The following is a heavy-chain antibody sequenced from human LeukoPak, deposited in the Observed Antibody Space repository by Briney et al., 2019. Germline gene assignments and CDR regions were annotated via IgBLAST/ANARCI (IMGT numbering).Heavy chain of an antibody. CDR3: ARDRRIVGATVAFDI. CDR1: GGSISSSSYY. J-gene: IGHJ3*02. D-gene: IGHD1-26*01. CDR2: IYYSGST. V-gene: IGHV4-39*07. Sequence: PSETLSLTCTVSGGSISSSSYYWGWLRQPPGKGLEWIGSIYYSGSTYYNPSLKSRVTISVDTSKNQFSLKLSSVTAADTAVYYCARDRRIVGATVAFDIWGQGTMVTVSS.